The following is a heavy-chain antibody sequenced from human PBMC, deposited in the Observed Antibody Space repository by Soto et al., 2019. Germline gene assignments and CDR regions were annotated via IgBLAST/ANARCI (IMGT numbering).Heavy chain of an antibody. CDR3: ARDVAYDYGDSQKNRFDP. V-gene: IGHV1-3*01. J-gene: IGHJ5*02. CDR2: LNGGNGGT. CDR1: GYTFTRQN. Sequence: GASVKVSCKASGYTFTRQNMHWVRQAPGQGLEWMGWLNGGNGGTQYSQKFQGRVTLTGDTSASTAYMELNRLTSDDTAVYYCARDVAYDYGDSQKNRFDPWGQGTLVTVSS. D-gene: IGHD4-17*01.